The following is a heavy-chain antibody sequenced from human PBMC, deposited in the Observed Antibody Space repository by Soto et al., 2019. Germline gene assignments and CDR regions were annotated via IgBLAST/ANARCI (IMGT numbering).Heavy chain of an antibody. CDR1: GFTFSSYG. D-gene: IGHD3-22*01. CDR2: ISYDGSNK. J-gene: IGHJ4*02. CDR3: AKKDQRRSHYDSSGYYYAATIDY. Sequence: GGSLRLSCAASGFTFSSYGMHWVRQAPGKGLEWVAVISYDGSNKYYADSVKGRFTISRDNSKNTLYLQMNSLRAEDTAVYYCAKKDQRRSHYDSSGYYYAATIDYWGQGTLVTVSS. V-gene: IGHV3-30*18.